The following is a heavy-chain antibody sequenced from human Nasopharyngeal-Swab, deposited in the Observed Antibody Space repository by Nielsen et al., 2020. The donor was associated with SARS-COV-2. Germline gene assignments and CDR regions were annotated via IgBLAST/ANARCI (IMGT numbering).Heavy chain of an antibody. V-gene: IGHV3-69-1*01. CDR1: GFTFSNAW. D-gene: IGHD3-22*01. Sequence: GESLKISCAASGFTFSNAWMSWVRQAPGKGLEWVSYISSSSTIYYADSVKGRFTISRDNAKNSLYLQMNSLRDEDTAVYYCARDQGQRYYYDRSGLFDYWGQGTLVTVSS. J-gene: IGHJ4*02. CDR2: ISSSSTI. CDR3: ARDQGQRYYYDRSGLFDY.